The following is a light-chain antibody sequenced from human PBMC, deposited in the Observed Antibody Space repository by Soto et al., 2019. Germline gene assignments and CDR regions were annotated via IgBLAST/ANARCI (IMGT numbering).Light chain of an antibody. J-gene: IGLJ1*01. CDR2: EVS. CDR1: SSDVGSYNL. Sequence: QSVLTQPASVSGSPGQSITISCTGTSSDVGSYNLVSWYQQHPGKAPKLMIYEVSKRPSGVSNRFSGSKSGNTASLTISGLQAEDEADYYCCSYAGSSSPVFGNGTKVTVL. V-gene: IGLV2-23*02. CDR3: CSYAGSSSPV.